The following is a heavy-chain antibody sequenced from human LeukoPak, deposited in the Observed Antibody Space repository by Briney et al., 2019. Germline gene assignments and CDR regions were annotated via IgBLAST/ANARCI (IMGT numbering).Heavy chain of an antibody. CDR3: AGGTFYECRGHPYHFHF. Sequence: SETLSLTCTVSGVSISSYYWSWVRQPPGKGLEWIGYIYYSENTNYNSSLKSRVTISEDTSKNQFSLKLTSVTAADTAVYYCAGGTFYECRGHPYHFHFWGQGTLVSVSS. J-gene: IGHJ4*02. V-gene: IGHV4-59*01. D-gene: IGHD2/OR15-2a*01. CDR1: GVSISSYY. CDR2: IYYSENT.